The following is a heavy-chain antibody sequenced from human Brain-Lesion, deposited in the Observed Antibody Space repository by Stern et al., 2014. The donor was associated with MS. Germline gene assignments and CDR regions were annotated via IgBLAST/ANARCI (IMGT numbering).Heavy chain of an antibody. CDR3: ARAFSDYHDSTPGY. J-gene: IGHJ4*02. CDR2: INYRRNP. CDR1: YDSISSYY. Sequence: VQLVESGPGLVKLSETLSLTCTVSYDSISSYYWTWLRQPPGKGLEWIGYINYRRNPNYNPALKSRVTISVDTSKNQFSLKLTSVTAADTAVYYCARAFSDYHDSTPGYWGQGTLVTVSS. D-gene: IGHD3-22*01. V-gene: IGHV4-59*01.